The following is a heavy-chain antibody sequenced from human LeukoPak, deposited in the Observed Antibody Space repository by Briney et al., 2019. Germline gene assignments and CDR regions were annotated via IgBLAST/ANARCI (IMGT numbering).Heavy chain of an antibody. V-gene: IGHV1-2*02. D-gene: IGHD3-22*01. J-gene: IGHJ4*02. CDR2: INPNSGGT. Sequence: ASVKVSCKASGYTFTGYYMHWVRQAPGQGLEWMGWINPNSGGTNYAQKFQGRVTMTRDTSISTAYMELSRLRSDDKAVYYCARVRRGYYYDSSGLGYWGQGTLVTVSS. CDR1: GYTFTGYY. CDR3: ARVRRGYYYDSSGLGY.